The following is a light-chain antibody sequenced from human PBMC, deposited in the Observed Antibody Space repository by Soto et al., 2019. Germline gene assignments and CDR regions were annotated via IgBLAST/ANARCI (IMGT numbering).Light chain of an antibody. J-gene: IGKJ5*01. V-gene: IGKV3D-20*01. CDR1: QSVSSSY. Sequence: EIVLTQSPATLSLSPGETATLSCGASQSVSSSYLAWYQQKPGLAPRLLIYDASSRATGIPDRFSGSGSGTDFTLTISRLEPEDFAVYYCQQYGSSPITCGQGTRLEIK. CDR2: DAS. CDR3: QQYGSSPIT.